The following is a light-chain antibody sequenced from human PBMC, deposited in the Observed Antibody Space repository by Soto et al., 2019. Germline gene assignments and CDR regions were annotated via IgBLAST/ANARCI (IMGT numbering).Light chain of an antibody. J-gene: IGLJ1*01. V-gene: IGLV2-8*01. Sequence: QSVLTQPPSSSGSPGQSVTISCTGTSSDVGRYNYVSWYQQHPGKAPKLMISEVNKRASGVPDRLSGSKSGNTASLTVSGLQAEDEADYYCSSYAGTPFVFGTGTQLTVL. CDR3: SSYAGTPFV. CDR2: EVN. CDR1: SSDVGRYNY.